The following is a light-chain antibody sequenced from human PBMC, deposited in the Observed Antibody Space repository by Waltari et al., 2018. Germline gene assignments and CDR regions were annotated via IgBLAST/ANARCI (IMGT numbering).Light chain of an antibody. CDR1: QSVGRT. Sequence: EFVLTQSPGTLSLSPGERAILSCRVSQSVGRTLAWYQQKPGQAPRLLIYGASNTATGIPDRFSGSGSGTDFSLTISRLEPEDFSVYYCQHYVRLPVTFGQGTRVEI. J-gene: IGKJ1*01. V-gene: IGKV3-20*01. CDR2: GAS. CDR3: QHYVRLPVT.